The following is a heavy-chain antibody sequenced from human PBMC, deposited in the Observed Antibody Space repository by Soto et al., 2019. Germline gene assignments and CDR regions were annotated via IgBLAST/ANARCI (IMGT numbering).Heavy chain of an antibody. D-gene: IGHD2-15*01. Sequence: QVQLVQSGAEVKKPGASVKVSCKASGYTFTTHVISWVRQVPGQGLEWMGWVRGANGHTNYAQSLQGRVTMTTDTSTNTAYMELRSLRSDDTAVYYCARDLGYCRSGTCYREWFDPWGQGTLVTVSS. V-gene: IGHV1-18*01. CDR3: ARDLGYCRSGTCYREWFDP. J-gene: IGHJ5*02. CDR2: VRGANGHT. CDR1: GYTFTTHV.